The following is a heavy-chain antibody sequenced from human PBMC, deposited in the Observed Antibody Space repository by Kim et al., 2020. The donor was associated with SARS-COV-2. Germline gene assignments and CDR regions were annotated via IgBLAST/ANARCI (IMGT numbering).Heavy chain of an antibody. CDR2: TYSRSNWYS. CDR1: GDSVSNNSAA. J-gene: IGHJ5*02. CDR3: ARGGRDNWFDP. Sequence: SQTLSLTCAISGDSVSNNSAACNWIRQSPSRGLEWLGRTYSRSNWYSDYAVSVKSRITINADTSKNQFSLHLNSVTPEDTAVYYCARGGRDNWFDPWGQGILVTVSS. V-gene: IGHV6-1*01.